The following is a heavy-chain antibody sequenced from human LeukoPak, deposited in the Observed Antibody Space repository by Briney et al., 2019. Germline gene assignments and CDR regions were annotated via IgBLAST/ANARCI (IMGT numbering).Heavy chain of an antibody. CDR3: AAGTPNIVAHDAFDI. CDR2: IVVGSGNT. J-gene: IGHJ3*02. CDR1: GFTFTSSA. Sequence: GASVKVSCKASGFTFTSSAMQWVRQARGQRLEWIGWIVVGSGNTNHAQKFQERVTITRDMSTSTAYMELSSLRSEDTAVYYCAAGTPNIVAHDAFDIWGQGTMVTVSS. V-gene: IGHV1-58*02. D-gene: IGHD5-12*01.